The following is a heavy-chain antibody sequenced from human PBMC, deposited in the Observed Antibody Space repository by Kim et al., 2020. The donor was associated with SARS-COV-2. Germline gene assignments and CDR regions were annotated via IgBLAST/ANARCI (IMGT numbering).Heavy chain of an antibody. J-gene: IGHJ4*02. CDR3: ARGGGGYSYGSSFDY. V-gene: IGHV4-31*02. D-gene: IGHD5-18*01. Sequence: PSLKSRVTISVDTSKNQFSLKLSSVTAADTAVYYCARGGGGYSYGSSFDYWGQGTLVTVSS.